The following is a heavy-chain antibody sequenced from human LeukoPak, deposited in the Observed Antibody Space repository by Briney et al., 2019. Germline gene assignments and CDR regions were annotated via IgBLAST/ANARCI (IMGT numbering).Heavy chain of an antibody. CDR2: VDPSGGST. J-gene: IGHJ6*03. D-gene: IGHD6-19*01. Sequence: ASVKVSCKASGYPFTSYQMHWVRQAPGQGLEWMGIVDPSGGSTTYAEKLQSRVTMTRDTSTSTVYMELSSLRSEDTAVYYCARGERQWLIAVYYYYMDVWGKGTAVTVSS. CDR1: GYPFTSYQ. CDR3: ARGERQWLIAVYYYYMDV. V-gene: IGHV1-46*04.